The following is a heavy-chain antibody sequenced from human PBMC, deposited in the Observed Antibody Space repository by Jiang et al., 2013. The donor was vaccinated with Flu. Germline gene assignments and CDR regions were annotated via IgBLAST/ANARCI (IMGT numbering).Heavy chain of an antibody. D-gene: IGHD2-15*01. CDR3: AKDQERDIVVVAGGSTFDC. J-gene: IGHJ4*02. V-gene: IGHV1-18*01. Sequence: SGAEVKKSGASVRISCKTSGYTFINHGVSWVRQAPGQGLEWMGWINTYSGKTHHARNFQDRLTLTTDTSTNTAHMELRSLRSDDTAVYYCAKDQERDIVVVAGGSTFDCWGQGTLVTVSS. CDR2: INTYSGKT. CDR1: GYTFINHG.